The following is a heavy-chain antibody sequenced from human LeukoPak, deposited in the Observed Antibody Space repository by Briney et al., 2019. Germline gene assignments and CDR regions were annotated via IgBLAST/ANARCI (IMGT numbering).Heavy chain of an antibody. V-gene: IGHV3-66*01. J-gene: IGHJ4*02. Sequence: PGGSLRLSCAVSGFTVSTNYMSWVRQAPGKGLEWVSVIYSDGGTYYADSVKGRFTISRDNSENTLHLQMNSLRAEDTAVYYCATGHYSNTLGGQGTLVTVSS. CDR2: IYSDGGT. D-gene: IGHD6-13*01. CDR1: GFTVSTNY. CDR3: ATGHYSNTL.